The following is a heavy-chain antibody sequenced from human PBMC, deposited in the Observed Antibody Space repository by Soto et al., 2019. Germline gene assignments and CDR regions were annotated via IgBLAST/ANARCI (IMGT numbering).Heavy chain of an antibody. D-gene: IGHD3-9*01. CDR3: ASGRGYDILTGYYPYFDY. J-gene: IGHJ4*02. CDR2: ISWNSDSL. CDR1: GFTFDDYA. V-gene: IGHV3-9*01. Sequence: GGSLRLSCADSGFTFDDYAMHWVRQAPGKSLEWVSGISWNSDSLGYADSVKGRFTISRDNAKKSLYLQMNSLRAEDTALYYCASGRGYDILTGYYPYFDYWGQGTLVTVSS.